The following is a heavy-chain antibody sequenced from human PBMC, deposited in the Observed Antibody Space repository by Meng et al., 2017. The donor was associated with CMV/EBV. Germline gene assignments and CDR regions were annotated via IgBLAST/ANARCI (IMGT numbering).Heavy chain of an antibody. D-gene: IGHD3-10*01. Sequence: GGSLRLSCAASGFTFSNYNINWVRQAPGKGLEWVSSISSSSSYIYYADSVQGRFTISRDSAKNSLYLQMNSLRVEDTAVYYCARDGKKTLGLYMVRGVIGYYGMDVWGQGTTVTVSS. CDR2: ISSSSSYI. CDR3: ARDGKKTLGLYMVRGVIGYYGMDV. CDR1: GFTFSNYN. V-gene: IGHV3-21*01. J-gene: IGHJ6*02.